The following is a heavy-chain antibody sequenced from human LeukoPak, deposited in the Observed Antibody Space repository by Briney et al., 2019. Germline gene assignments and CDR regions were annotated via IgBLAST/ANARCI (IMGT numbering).Heavy chain of an antibody. CDR1: GYTLTELS. CDR3: ATDVGSYYSRFDY. D-gene: IGHD1-26*01. CDR2: FDPEDGET. Sequence: ASVKVSCKVSGYTLTELSMHWVRQAPGKGLEWMGGFDPEDGETIYAQKFQGRVTMTEDTSTDTAYMELSSLRSEDPAVYYCATDVGSYYSRFDYWGQGTLVTVSS. J-gene: IGHJ4*02. V-gene: IGHV1-24*01.